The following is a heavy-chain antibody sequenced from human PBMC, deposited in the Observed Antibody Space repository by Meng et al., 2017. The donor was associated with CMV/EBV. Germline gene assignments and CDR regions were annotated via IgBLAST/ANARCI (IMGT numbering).Heavy chain of an antibody. CDR1: GFTFSSYS. D-gene: IGHD6-13*01. V-gene: IGHV3-21*01. CDR3: AGGIAAAGEVDY. J-gene: IGHJ4*02. CDR2: ISSSSSYI. Sequence: GGSLRLSCAASGFTFSSYSMNWVRQAPGKGLEWVSSISSSSSYIYYADSVKGRFTISRDNAKNSLYLQMNSLRAEDTAVYYCAGGIAAAGEVDYGGQGKLVTVSS.